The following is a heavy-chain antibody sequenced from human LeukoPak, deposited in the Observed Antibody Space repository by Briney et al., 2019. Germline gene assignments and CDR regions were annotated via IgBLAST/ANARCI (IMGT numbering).Heavy chain of an antibody. J-gene: IGHJ4*02. V-gene: IGHV4-38-2*02. D-gene: IGHD3-22*01. CDR3: AREGDYYYDSSGSFDY. CDR1: GYSISSGYY. Sequence: SETLSLTCTVSGYSISSGYYWGWIRQPPGKGLEWIGSIYHSGSTYYNRSLRSRVTISVDTSKNQFSLKLSSVTAADPAVYYCAREGDYYYDSSGSFDYWGQGTLVTVSS. CDR2: IYHSGST.